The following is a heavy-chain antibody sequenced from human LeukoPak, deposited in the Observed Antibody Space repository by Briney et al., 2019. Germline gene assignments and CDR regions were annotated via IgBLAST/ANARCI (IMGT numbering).Heavy chain of an antibody. J-gene: IGHJ4*02. Sequence: PGGSLRLSCAASGFTFSSYAMSWVRQAPGKGPEWVSAISGSGGSTYYADSVKGRFTISRDNSKNTLYLQMNSLRAEDTAVYYCAKERGRRYRSGSFDYWGQGTLVTVSS. CDR1: GFTFSSYA. CDR3: AKERGRRYRSGSFDY. V-gene: IGHV3-23*01. CDR2: ISGSGGST. D-gene: IGHD3-10*01.